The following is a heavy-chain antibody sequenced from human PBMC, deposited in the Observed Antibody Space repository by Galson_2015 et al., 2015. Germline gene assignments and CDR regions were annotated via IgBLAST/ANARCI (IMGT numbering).Heavy chain of an antibody. J-gene: IGHJ4*02. D-gene: IGHD3-16*01. V-gene: IGHV4-34*01. CDR2: ISDVGST. CDR3: AIKGDGGADY. Sequence: RQSPGKGLEWIGEISDVGSTSSNPSLKSRVTISVDTSKNQFSLKLSSVTAADTAVYYCAIKGDGGADYWGQGTLVTVSS.